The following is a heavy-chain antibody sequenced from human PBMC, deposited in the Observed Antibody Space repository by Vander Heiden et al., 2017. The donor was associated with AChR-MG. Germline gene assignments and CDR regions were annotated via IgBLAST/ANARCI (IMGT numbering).Heavy chain of an antibody. D-gene: IGHD1-1*01. V-gene: IGHV3-33*01. CDR3: ARALSTGTNDY. CDR2: IWYDGSNK. CDR1: GLTFSSYG. J-gene: IGHJ4*02. Sequence: QVQLVESGGGVVQPGRSLRLSCAASGLTFSSYGMHWVRQAPGKGLEWVAVIWYDGSNKYYADSVKDRFTISRDNSKNTLYLQMNSLRAEDTAVYYCARALSTGTNDYWGQGTLVTVSS.